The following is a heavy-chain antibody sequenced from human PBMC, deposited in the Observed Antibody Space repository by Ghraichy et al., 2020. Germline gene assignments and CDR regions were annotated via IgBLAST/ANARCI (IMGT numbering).Heavy chain of an antibody. CDR2: INEDGSEK. CDR3: VRDNGFDI. CDR1: GFAFSRYW. Sequence: GSLRLSWAASGFAFSRYWMCWVRQAPGKGLEWVGNINEDGSEKHFLDSVKGRFTISRDNAKNSMFLQMNSLRGEDTAVYYCVRDNGFDIWGQGTKVTVSS. V-gene: IGHV3-7*01. J-gene: IGHJ3*02.